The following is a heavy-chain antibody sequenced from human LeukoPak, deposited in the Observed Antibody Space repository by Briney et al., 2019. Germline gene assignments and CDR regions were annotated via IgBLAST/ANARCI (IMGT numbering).Heavy chain of an antibody. CDR2: IYYSGST. CDR3: ARQYYDILTGYYHRIIQAFDY. Sequence: SETLSLTCSVSDGSISSSGYYWGWIRQPPGKGLEWIGSIYYSGSTYYNPSLKSRVTISVDTSKNQFSLKLSSVTAADTAVYYCARQYYDILTGYYHRIIQAFDYWGQGTLVTVSS. CDR1: DGSISSSGYY. V-gene: IGHV4-39*01. D-gene: IGHD3-9*01. J-gene: IGHJ4*02.